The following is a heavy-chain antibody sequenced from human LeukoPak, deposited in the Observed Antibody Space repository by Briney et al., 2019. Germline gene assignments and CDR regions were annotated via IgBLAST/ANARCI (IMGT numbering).Heavy chain of an antibody. CDR1: GFSLSTSGVG. CDR2: IYWDDDK. D-gene: IGHD3-9*01. V-gene: IGHV2-5*02. Sequence: ESGPTLVNPTQTLTLTCTFSGFSLSTSGVGVGWIRQPPGKALGWLALIYWDDDKRYSPSLKSRLTITKDTSKNQVVLTMTNMDPVDTATYYCAHSDPYDILTGYSFDYWGQGTLVTVSS. J-gene: IGHJ4*02. CDR3: AHSDPYDILTGYSFDY.